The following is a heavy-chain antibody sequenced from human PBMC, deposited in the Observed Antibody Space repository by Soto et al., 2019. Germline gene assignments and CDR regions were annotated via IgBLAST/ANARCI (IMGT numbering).Heavy chain of an antibody. CDR1: GFTFSSYW. J-gene: IGHJ5*02. CDR3: ARVSGGHYYDSSGYYYRHNWFDP. Sequence: GGSLRLSCAASGFTFSSYWMSWVRQAPGKGLEWVANIKQDGSEKYYVDSVKGRFTISRDNAKNSLYLQMNSLRAEDTAVYYCARVSGGHYYDSSGYYYRHNWFDPWGQGTLVTVPQ. V-gene: IGHV3-7*05. D-gene: IGHD3-22*01. CDR2: IKQDGSEK.